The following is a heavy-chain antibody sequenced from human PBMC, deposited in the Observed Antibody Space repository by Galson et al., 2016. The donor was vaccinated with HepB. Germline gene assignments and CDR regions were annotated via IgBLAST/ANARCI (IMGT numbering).Heavy chain of an antibody. CDR2: IDHSGST. Sequence: SETLSLTCAVYGESFSGYYWSWIRQPPGKGLEWIGEIDHSGSTNYNPSLKSRVTISADTSKNQVSLMVTSVTAADTAVYYCARRAATYDSSGYYYGADGDYWGQGTLVTVSS. D-gene: IGHD3-22*01. CDR1: GESFSGYY. CDR3: ARRAATYDSSGYYYGADGDY. V-gene: IGHV4-34*01. J-gene: IGHJ4*01.